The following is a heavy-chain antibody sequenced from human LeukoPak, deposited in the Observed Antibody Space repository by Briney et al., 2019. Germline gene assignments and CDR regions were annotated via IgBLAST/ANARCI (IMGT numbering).Heavy chain of an antibody. Sequence: PSETLSLTCAVYGGSFSDYNWNWIRQFPGKGLEWIGEINQSGSTEYNPSLKSRVTISVDMSKNQFSLNLSSVTAADTAVYYCARGRWLQLGRRFYFEHWGQGTLVTVSS. CDR2: INQSGST. CDR1: GGSFSDYN. CDR3: ARGRWLQLGRRFYFEH. V-gene: IGHV4-34*01. J-gene: IGHJ4*02. D-gene: IGHD5-24*01.